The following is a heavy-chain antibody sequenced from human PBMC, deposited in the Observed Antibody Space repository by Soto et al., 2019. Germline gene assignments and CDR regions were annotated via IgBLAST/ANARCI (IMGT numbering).Heavy chain of an antibody. Sequence: QPGGSLRLSCAASGFTFSSYAMSWVRQAPGKGLEWVSAISGSGGSTYYADSVKGRFTISRDNSKNTLYLQMNSLRAEDTAVYYCAKDQADDGSGYYSPAGWFDPWGQGTLVTVSS. V-gene: IGHV3-23*01. J-gene: IGHJ5*02. CDR1: GFTFSSYA. CDR2: ISGSGGST. D-gene: IGHD3-22*01. CDR3: AKDQADDGSGYYSPAGWFDP.